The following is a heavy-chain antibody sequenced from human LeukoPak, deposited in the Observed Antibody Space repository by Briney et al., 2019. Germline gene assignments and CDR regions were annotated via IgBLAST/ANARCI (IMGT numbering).Heavy chain of an antibody. CDR1: GFAFSNYW. D-gene: IGHD1-1*01. Sequence: GGSLRLSCVASGFAFSNYWMHWVRQASGKAPVWVSRINPDGTTTDYADSVKGRFTTSRDNSKNTLYLQMNSLRAEDTAVYYCARGSTGPDSWGQGTLVTVSS. V-gene: IGHV3-74*01. CDR3: ARGSTGPDS. J-gene: IGHJ4*02. CDR2: INPDGTTT.